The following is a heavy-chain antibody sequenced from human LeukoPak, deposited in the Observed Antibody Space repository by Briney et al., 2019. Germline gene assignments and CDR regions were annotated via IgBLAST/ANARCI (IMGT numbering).Heavy chain of an antibody. Sequence: PGGSLRLSCAASGFTFSSYAMSWVRQGPEKGLEWVSSISGGGDTTYYADSLKGRFTVSRDNSKNTLYLQMNSLRAEDTAVYYCAILPQYSNGRWGQGTLVTVSS. CDR3: AILPQYSNGR. J-gene: IGHJ4*02. V-gene: IGHV3-23*01. CDR2: ISGGGDTT. CDR1: GFTFSSYA. D-gene: IGHD6-25*01.